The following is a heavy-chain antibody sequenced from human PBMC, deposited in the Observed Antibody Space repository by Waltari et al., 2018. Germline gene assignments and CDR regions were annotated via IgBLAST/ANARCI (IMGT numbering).Heavy chain of an antibody. J-gene: IGHJ2*01. V-gene: IGHV3-30*02. CDR3: AKDKTRDWYFDL. CDR2: IRYDGSNK. D-gene: IGHD1-1*01. CDR1: GFTFSSYG. Sequence: QVQLVESGGGVVQPGGSLRLSCAASGFTFSSYGMHSVRQAPGKGLEWVAFIRYDGSNKYYADSVKGRFTISRDNSKNTLYLQMNSLRAEDTAVYYCAKDKTRDWYFDLWGRGTLVTVSS.